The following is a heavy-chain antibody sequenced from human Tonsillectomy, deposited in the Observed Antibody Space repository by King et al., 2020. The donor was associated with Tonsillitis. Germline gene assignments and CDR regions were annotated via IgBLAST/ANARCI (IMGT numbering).Heavy chain of an antibody. CDR3: AMISSSSSPYYYYDMDV. V-gene: IGHV3-53*04. D-gene: IGHD6-6*01. CDR1: GVTVSSNY. J-gene: IGHJ6*02. Sequence: VQLVESGGGLVQPGGSLRLSCAASGVTVSSNYMSWVRQAPGKGLEWVSVIYSDAGTYYADSVKGRFTISRHNSKNTLYLQMNSLRAEDTAVYYCAMISSSSSPYYYYDMDVWGQGTTVTVSS. CDR2: IYSDAGT.